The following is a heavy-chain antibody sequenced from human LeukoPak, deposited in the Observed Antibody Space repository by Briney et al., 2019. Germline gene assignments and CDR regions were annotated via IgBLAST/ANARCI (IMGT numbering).Heavy chain of an antibody. CDR2: IWYDGSKK. V-gene: IGHV3-33*01. CDR3: ARDRGINYGDHPKYNWFDP. D-gene: IGHD4-17*01. J-gene: IGHJ5*02. CDR1: GFTFSGHG. Sequence: GGSLRLSCAASGFTFSGHGMHWVRQAPGKGLEGVAVIWYDGSKKYYADSVRGRFTISRDNSKNTLHLEMNSLRADDTAVYYCARDRGINYGDHPKYNWFDPWGQGTLVTVSS.